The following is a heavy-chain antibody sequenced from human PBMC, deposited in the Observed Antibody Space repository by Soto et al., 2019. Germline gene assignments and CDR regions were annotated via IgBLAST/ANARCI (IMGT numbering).Heavy chain of an antibody. CDR3: ARDPHTTVTIAYYFDY. J-gene: IGHJ4*02. Sequence: GASVKVSCKASGYTFTSYAMHWVRQAPGQRLEWMGWINAGNGNTKYSQKFQGRVTITRDTSASTAYMELSSLRSEDTAVYYCARDPHTTVTIAYYFDYWGQGTLVTVSS. V-gene: IGHV1-3*01. D-gene: IGHD4-17*01. CDR1: GYTFTSYA. CDR2: INAGNGNT.